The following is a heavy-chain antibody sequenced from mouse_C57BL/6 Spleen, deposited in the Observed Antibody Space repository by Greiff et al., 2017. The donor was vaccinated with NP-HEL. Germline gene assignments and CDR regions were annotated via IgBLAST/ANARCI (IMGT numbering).Heavy chain of an antibody. CDR1: GYTFTSYW. D-gene: IGHD1-1*01. Sequence: QVHVKQPGTELVKPGASVKLSCKASGYTFTSYWMHWVKQRPGQGLEWIGNINPSNGGTNYNEKFKSKATLTVDKSSSTAYMQLSSLTSEDSAVYYCATLPSGSSYAVWGTGTTVTVSS. CDR2: INPSNGGT. J-gene: IGHJ1*03. CDR3: ATLPSGSSYAV. V-gene: IGHV1-53*01.